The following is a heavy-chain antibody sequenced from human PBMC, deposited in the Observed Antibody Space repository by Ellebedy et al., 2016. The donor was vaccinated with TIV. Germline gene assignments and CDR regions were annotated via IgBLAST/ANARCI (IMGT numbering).Heavy chain of an antibody. CDR1: GFSFRSYW. CDR2: LRHDGNEE. V-gene: IGHV3-7*01. J-gene: IGHJ4*02. Sequence: PGGSLRLSCIGSGFSFRSYWMSWVRQAPGKGLDWVANLRHDGNEEYYVDSVKGRFTISRDNADNSLFLQMNSLRAEDTAVYYCARPAASYSSSWYDFDCWGQGTLVTVSS. CDR3: ARPAASYSSSWYDFDC. D-gene: IGHD6-13*01.